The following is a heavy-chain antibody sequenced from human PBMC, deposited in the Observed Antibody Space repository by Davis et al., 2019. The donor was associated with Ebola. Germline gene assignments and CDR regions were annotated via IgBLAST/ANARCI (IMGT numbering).Heavy chain of an antibody. Sequence: GESLKISCAASGFTFSSYGMHWVRQAPGKGLEWLGRSRNKANSYTTEFAASVKGRFSISRDDLKNSLYLQMNSLKTEDTAVYYCTRGRGAVGGDYWGQGTLVTVSS. D-gene: IGHD6-19*01. J-gene: IGHJ4*02. CDR3: TRGRGAVGGDY. V-gene: IGHV3-72*01. CDR2: SRNKANSYTT. CDR1: GFTFSSYG.